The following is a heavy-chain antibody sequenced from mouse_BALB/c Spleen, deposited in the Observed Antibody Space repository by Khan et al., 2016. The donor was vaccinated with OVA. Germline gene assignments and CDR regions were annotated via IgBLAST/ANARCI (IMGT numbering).Heavy chain of an antibody. CDR2: VSTGGSYT. CDR3: TRLAYYYDSEGFAY. CDR1: GFTFSTYG. V-gene: IGHV5-6*01. D-gene: IGHD1-1*01. Sequence: EVELVESGGDLVKPGGSLKLSCAASGFTFSTYGMSWVRQAPDKRLEWVATVSTGGSYTYYPDSVKGRFTISRDNAKNTLYLQRSGLRSEDTAMFYCTRLAYYYDSEGFAYWGQGTLVTVSA. J-gene: IGHJ3*01.